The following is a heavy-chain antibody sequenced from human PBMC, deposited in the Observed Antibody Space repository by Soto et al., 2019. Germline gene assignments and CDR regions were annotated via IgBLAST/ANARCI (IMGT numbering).Heavy chain of an antibody. CDR3: ARRLARGVIGWFDP. Sequence: SETLSLTCTVSGGSLKSSSHYWSWIRQPPGKGLEWIGYIHDFGSTKYNPSLKSRVTISVDTSKNHFSLNLTSVTAADTAVYYCARRLARGVIGWFDPWGQGTLVTVSS. V-gene: IGHV4-61*03. D-gene: IGHD3-10*01. CDR2: IHDFGST. J-gene: IGHJ5*02. CDR1: GGSLKSSSHY.